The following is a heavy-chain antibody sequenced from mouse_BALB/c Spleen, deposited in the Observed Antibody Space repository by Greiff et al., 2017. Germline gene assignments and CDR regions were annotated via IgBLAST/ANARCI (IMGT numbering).Heavy chain of an antibody. CDR2: IWAGGST. Sequence: VQLQQSGPGLVAPSQSLSITCTVSGFSLTSYGVHWVRQPPGKGLEWLGVIWAGGSTNYNSALMSRLSISKDNSKSQVFLKMNSLQTDDTAMYYCARDRPSVYGNYSWFAYWGQGTLVTVSA. D-gene: IGHD2-1*01. V-gene: IGHV2-9*02. CDR1: GFSLTSYG. J-gene: IGHJ3*01. CDR3: ARDRPSVYGNYSWFAY.